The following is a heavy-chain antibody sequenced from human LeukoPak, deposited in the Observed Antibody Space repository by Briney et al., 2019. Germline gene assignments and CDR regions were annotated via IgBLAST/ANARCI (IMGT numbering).Heavy chain of an antibody. CDR1: GYTFTNYG. CDR3: ARDVAFYGSSWHNWFDP. D-gene: IGHD6-13*01. CDR2: ISAYNGNT. V-gene: IGHV1-18*01. Sequence: ASVKVSCKASGYTFTNYGISWVRQAPGQGLEWMGRISAYNGNTNYAQKFQGRVTMTTDTSTITAYMELRSLDSDDTAVYYCARDVAFYGSSWHNWFDPWGQGTLVTVSS. J-gene: IGHJ5*02.